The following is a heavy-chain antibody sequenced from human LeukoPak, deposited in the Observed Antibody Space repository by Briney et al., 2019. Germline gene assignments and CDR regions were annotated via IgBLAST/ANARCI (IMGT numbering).Heavy chain of an antibody. CDR2: ISAGNGHT. CDR3: ARDSGSGNNDY. Sequence: ASVKVSCKASGYTFTSYAIHWVRQAPGQRLEWMGWISAGNGHTKYSQNFQGRVTFISNTSATTAFMELSSLRSEDAAVYYCARDSGSGNNDYWGQGTLVTVFS. V-gene: IGHV1-3*01. CDR1: GYTFTSYA. J-gene: IGHJ4*02. D-gene: IGHD1-26*01.